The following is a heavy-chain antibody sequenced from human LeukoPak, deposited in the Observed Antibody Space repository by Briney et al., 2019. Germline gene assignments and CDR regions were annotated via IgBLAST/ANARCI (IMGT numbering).Heavy chain of an antibody. V-gene: IGHV1-2*02. J-gene: IGHJ6*02. CDR2: INPNSGGT. Sequence: ASVKVSCKASGYTFTGYYMHWVRQAPGQGLEWMGWINPNSGGTNYAQKFQGRVTMTRDTSISTAYMELSRLRSDDTAVYYCARDGRWAAAGTGYYGMDVWGQGTTVTVSS. CDR3: ARDGRWAAAGTGYYGMDV. CDR1: GYTFTGYY. D-gene: IGHD6-13*01.